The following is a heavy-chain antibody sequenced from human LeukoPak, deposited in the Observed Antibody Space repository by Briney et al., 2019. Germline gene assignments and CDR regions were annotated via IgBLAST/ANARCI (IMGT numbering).Heavy chain of an antibody. CDR3: ARFPYYYDSSGYQNFDY. Sequence: PGGSLRLSCAASGFTFSSYSMTWVRQAPGKGLEWVSSISSSSSYIYYADSVKGRFTISRDNAKNSLYLQMNSLRAEDTAVYYCARFPYYYDSSGYQNFDYWGQGTLVTVSS. CDR1: GFTFSSYS. CDR2: ISSSSSYI. J-gene: IGHJ4*02. D-gene: IGHD3-22*01. V-gene: IGHV3-21*01.